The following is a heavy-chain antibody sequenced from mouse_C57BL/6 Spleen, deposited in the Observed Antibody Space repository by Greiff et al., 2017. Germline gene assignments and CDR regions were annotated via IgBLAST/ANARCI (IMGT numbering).Heavy chain of an antibody. Sequence: DVKLQESGGGLVQPGGSLKLSCAASGFTFSDYYMYWVRQTPEKRLEWVAYISNGGGSTYYPDTVKGRFTISRDNAKNTLYLQMSRLKSEDTAMYYCARHPYGSRDYAMDYWGQGTSVTVSS. CDR3: ARHPYGSRDYAMDY. J-gene: IGHJ4*01. CDR2: ISNGGGST. D-gene: IGHD1-1*01. CDR1: GFTFSDYY. V-gene: IGHV5-12*01.